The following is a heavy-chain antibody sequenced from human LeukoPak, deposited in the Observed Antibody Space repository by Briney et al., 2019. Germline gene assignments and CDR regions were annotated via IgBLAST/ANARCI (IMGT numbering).Heavy chain of an antibody. J-gene: IGHJ6*02. CDR1: GYTFTGYY. D-gene: IGHD6-19*01. V-gene: IGHV1-2*04. CDR3: ARAGYSSGWYYYYYGMDA. CDR2: INPNSGGT. Sequence: APVKVSCKASGYTFTGYYMHWVRQAPGQGLEWMGWINPNSGGTNYAQKFQGWVTMTRDTSISTAYMELSRLRSDDTAVYYCARAGYSSGWYYYYYGMDAWGQGTTVTVSS.